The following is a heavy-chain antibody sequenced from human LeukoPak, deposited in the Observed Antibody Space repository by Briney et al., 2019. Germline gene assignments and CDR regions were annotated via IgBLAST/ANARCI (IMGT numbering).Heavy chain of an antibody. Sequence: SETVSLTCSVSGGSISSYYWTWIRQPAGKGLEWIGRIYTSGSTNYKPSLKGRVTMSVDTSKNQFSLTLSSVTAADTAVYYCARGFGSGGYYDYWGQGTLVTVSS. CDR3: ARGFGSGGYYDY. V-gene: IGHV4-4*07. D-gene: IGHD3-22*01. J-gene: IGHJ4*02. CDR2: IYTSGST. CDR1: GGSISSYY.